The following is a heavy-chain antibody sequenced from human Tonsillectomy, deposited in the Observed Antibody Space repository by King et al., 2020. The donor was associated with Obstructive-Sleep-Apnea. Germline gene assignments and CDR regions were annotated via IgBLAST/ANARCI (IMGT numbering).Heavy chain of an antibody. D-gene: IGHD3-10*01. CDR2: FDPSDSYT. CDR3: ARPMVRGVMSVDNWFDP. V-gene: IGHV5-10-1*03. J-gene: IGHJ5*02. Sequence: QLVQSGAEVKKPGESLRISCKGSGYSFTNYWITWVRQMPGKGLEWMGRFDPSDSYTNYSPSFQGHVTISVDKSIRPAYLKWSSRKASDSAMDYCARPMVRGVMSVDNWFDPWGQGTLVTVSS. CDR1: GYSFTNYW.